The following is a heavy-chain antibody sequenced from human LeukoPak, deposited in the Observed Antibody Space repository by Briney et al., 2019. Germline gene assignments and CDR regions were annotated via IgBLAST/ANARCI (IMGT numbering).Heavy chain of an antibody. CDR2: ISSSGST. CDR3: ARGSTAGYYYYYYMDV. D-gene: IGHD2-2*01. J-gene: IGHJ6*03. CDR1: GDSIGSGDYY. Sequence: SETLSLTCTVSGDSIGSGDYYWSWIRQPAGKGLEWIGRISSSGSTNYNPSLKSRVTISVDTSKNQFSLKLSSVTAADTAVYYCARGSTAGYYYYYYMDVWGKGTTVTISS. V-gene: IGHV4-61*02.